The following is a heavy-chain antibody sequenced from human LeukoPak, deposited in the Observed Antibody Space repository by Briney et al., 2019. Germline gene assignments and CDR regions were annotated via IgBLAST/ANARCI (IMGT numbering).Heavy chain of an antibody. CDR3: ARYLVRGVPSLDY. CDR1: GGSISSDY. V-gene: IGHV4-59*08. J-gene: IGHJ4*02. D-gene: IGHD3-10*01. Sequence: PSETLSLTCTVSGGSISSDYWSWIRQPPGKGLEWIGYIYYTGITNYKPSLRSRVTTSLDTSKNQFSLKLISVTAADTAVYYCARYLVRGVPSLDYWGQGTLVIVSS. CDR2: IYYTGIT.